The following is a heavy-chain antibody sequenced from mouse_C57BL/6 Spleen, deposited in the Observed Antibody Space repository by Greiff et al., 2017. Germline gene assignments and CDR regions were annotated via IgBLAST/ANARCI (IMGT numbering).Heavy chain of an antibody. Sequence: LVESGAELVRPGSSVKLSCKDSYFAFMASSMHWVKQRPGHGLEWIGSFTMYSDASEESENFKGKATLTANKSSSKAYMELSSLTSEDSAVYYCASGDECSYFDYWGQGTTLTVSS. CDR2: FTMYSDAS. CDR1: YFAFMASS. J-gene: IGHJ2*01. CDR3: ASGDECSYFDY. V-gene: IGHV1-49*01.